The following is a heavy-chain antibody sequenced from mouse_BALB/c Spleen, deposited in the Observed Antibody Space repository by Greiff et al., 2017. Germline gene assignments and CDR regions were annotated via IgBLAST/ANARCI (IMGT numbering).Heavy chain of an antibody. CDR2: IYPGDGST. V-gene: IGHV1S56*01. Sequence: VQLQQSGPQLVRPGASVKISCKASGYSFTSYWMHWVKQRPGQGLEWIGWIYPGDGSTKYNEKFKGKTTLTADKSSSTAYMLLSSLTSEDSAIYFCARDGYYPYAMDYWGQGTSVTVSS. J-gene: IGHJ4*01. CDR3: ARDGYYPYAMDY. D-gene: IGHD2-3*01. CDR1: GYSFTSYW.